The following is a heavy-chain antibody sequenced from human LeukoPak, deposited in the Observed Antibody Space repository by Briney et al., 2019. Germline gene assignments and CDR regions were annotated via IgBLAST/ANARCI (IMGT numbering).Heavy chain of an antibody. D-gene: IGHD1-26*01. CDR1: GYTFTGYY. V-gene: IGHV1-24*01. CDR2: FDPEDGET. J-gene: IGHJ4*02. CDR3: ARSAGATPRSDY. Sequence: ASVKVSCKASGYTFTGYYMHWVRQAPGKGLEWMGGFDPEDGETIYAQKFQGRVIMTEDTSTDTAYMELSSLRSDDTAVYYCARSAGATPRSDYWGQGTLVTVSS.